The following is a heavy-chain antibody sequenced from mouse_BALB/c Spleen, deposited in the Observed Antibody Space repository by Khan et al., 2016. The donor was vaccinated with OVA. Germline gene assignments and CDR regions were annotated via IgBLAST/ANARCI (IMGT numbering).Heavy chain of an antibody. CDR2: INPGSGGT. V-gene: IGHV1-54*01. Sequence: QVQLKQSGTELVRPGTSVKVSCKASGYAFTNYLIEWVKQRPGQGLEWIGVINPGSGGTNYNEKFKDKATLTADKSSSTAYMQLSRLTSDDSAVYFCSISGYGFGAYWGPGTLVTVSA. J-gene: IGHJ3*01. D-gene: IGHD3-2*02. CDR3: SISGYGFGAY. CDR1: GYAFTNYL.